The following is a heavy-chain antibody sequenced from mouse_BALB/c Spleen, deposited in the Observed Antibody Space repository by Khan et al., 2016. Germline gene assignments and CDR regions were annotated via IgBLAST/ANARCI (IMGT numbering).Heavy chain of an antibody. D-gene: IGHD2-1*01. CDR1: GFTFSDYY. CDR2: ISDGGAYT. Sequence: EVELVEPGGGLVKPGGSLKLSCAASGFTFSDYYMYWVRQTPEKRLEWVATISDGGAYTYYSDSVKGRFTISRDTAKNNLYLQMSSLKTEDKAMYYCARTYGNYGYFDVWGAGTTVTVSS. V-gene: IGHV5-4*02. CDR3: ARTYGNYGYFDV. J-gene: IGHJ1*01.